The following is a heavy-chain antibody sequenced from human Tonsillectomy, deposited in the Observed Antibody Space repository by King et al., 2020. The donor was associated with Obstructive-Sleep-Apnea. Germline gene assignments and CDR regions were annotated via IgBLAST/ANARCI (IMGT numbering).Heavy chain of an antibody. V-gene: IGHV4-34*01. CDR3: TRGSGAASVNWFDP. J-gene: IGHJ5*02. Sequence: VQLQQWGAGLLKPSETLSLTCAVYGGSFSDYYWSWIRQPPGKGLEWIGEINHSGSTNYNPSLKSRVTISVDTSKNQFSLTLRSVTAADTAVYFCTRGSGAASVNWFDPWGQGALVTVSS. D-gene: IGHD6-13*01. CDR1: GGSFSDYY. CDR2: INHSGST.